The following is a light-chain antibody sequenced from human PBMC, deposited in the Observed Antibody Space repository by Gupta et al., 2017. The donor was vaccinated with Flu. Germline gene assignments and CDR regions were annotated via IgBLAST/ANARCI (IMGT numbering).Light chain of an antibody. J-gene: IGLJ7*01. V-gene: IGLV1-51*01. Sequence: QSVMTQPPSVSAAPGQKVTISCSGSSSNIGNNYVSWYQQLPGTTPKLLIYDNNKRPSGIPDRFSGSKSGTSATLGITGLQTGDEADDDCGTWDSRLSAAVFGGGTQLTVL. CDR2: DNN. CDR3: GTWDSRLSAAV. CDR1: SSNIGNNY.